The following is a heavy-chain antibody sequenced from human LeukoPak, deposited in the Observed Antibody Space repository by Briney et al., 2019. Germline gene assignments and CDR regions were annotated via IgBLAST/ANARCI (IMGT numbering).Heavy chain of an antibody. CDR3: ARDLNPSLLRFLEWLPERTNWFDP. CDR2: IYTTGST. Sequence: PSETLSLTCTVSGGSINNNYWTWIRQPAGKGLEWIGRIYTTGSTNYNPSLQSRVSMSVDTSKNQFSLNVSSVTAADTAVYYCARDLNPSLLRFLEWLPERTNWFDPWGQGTLVTVSS. V-gene: IGHV4-4*07. D-gene: IGHD3-3*01. CDR1: GGSINNNY. J-gene: IGHJ5*02.